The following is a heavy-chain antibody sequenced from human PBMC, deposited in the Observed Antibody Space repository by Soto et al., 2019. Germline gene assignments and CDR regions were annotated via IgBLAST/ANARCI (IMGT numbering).Heavy chain of an antibody. CDR1: GLSVSDKY. J-gene: IGHJ1*01. D-gene: IGHD3-10*01. V-gene: IGHV3-53*02. CDR3: AREGYAYGLVF. Sequence: EVQLVQTGGGLIKPGGSLSLSCAASGLSVSDKYMSWVRQAPGKGLEWVSLTYTGGNSYFADFVKGRFIVSRDISKNTLFLHMNSLAAEDTAVYYCAREGYAYGLVFWGQGSLVTVSS. CDR2: TYTGGNS.